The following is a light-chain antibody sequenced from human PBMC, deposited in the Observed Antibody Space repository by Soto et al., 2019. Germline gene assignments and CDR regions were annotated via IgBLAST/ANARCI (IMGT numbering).Light chain of an antibody. V-gene: IGLV4-69*01. CDR2: LNSDGSH. J-gene: IGLJ3*02. Sequence: QSVLTQSPSASASLGASVKLTCTLSSGHSSYAIAWHQQQPEKGPRYLMKLNSDGSHSKGDGIPDRFSGSSSGAERYLTIPSLQSEDEADYYCQTWGTGTLYWVFGGGTKLTVL. CDR1: SGHSSYA. CDR3: QTWGTGTLYWV.